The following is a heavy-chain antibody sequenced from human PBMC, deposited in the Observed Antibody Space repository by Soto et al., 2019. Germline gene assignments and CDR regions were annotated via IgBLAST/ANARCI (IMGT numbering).Heavy chain of an antibody. CDR2: ISSSSSYT. CDR1: GFTFSDYY. V-gene: IGHV3-11*06. CDR3: AIDAHIVVVTATRMDV. J-gene: IGHJ6*02. Sequence: LSCAGSGFTFSDYYMSWIRHAPGKGLEWVSYISSSSSYTNYADSVKGRFTISRDNAKNSLYLQMNSLRAEDTAVYYCAIDAHIVVVTATRMDVWGQGTTVTVSS. D-gene: IGHD2-21*02.